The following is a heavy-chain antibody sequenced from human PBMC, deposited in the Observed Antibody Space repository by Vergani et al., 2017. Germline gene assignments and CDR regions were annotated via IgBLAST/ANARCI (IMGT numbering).Heavy chain of an antibody. CDR2: IYTSGST. Sequence: QVQLQESGPGLVKPSETLSLTCTVSGGSISSYYWSWIRQPAGKGLEWIGRIYTSGSTNYNPSLKSRVTMSVDTSKNQFSLKLSSVTAADTAVYYCARDYCSSTSCFEGWFDPWGQGTLVTVSS. J-gene: IGHJ5*02. CDR3: ARDYCSSTSCFEGWFDP. CDR1: GGSISSYY. D-gene: IGHD2-2*01. V-gene: IGHV4-4*07.